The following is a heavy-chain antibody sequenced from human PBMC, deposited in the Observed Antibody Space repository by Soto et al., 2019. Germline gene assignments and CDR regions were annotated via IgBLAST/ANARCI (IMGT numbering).Heavy chain of an antibody. CDR3: ARQNSGDYYYYGMDV. CDR1: GFPFSSYE. CDR2: VSSSGDTM. Sequence: QPGGSLRLSCTASGFPFSSYEINWVRQAPGMGLEWVSYVSSSGDTMFYADSVKGRFTVSRVNAKNSLFLQMNSLRVEDTAVYYCARQNSGDYYYYGMDVWGPGATVTVSS. V-gene: IGHV3-48*03. J-gene: IGHJ6*02. D-gene: IGHD2-21*01.